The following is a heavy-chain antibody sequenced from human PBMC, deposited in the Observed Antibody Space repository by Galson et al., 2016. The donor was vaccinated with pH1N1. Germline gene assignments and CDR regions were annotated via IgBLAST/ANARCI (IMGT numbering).Heavy chain of an antibody. Sequence: KGLQWIANIYYSGITYYDASLKSRVTISVDTSKNQFSLKLNSVIAADTAVYYCARLWYGEYIDYWGQGTRVTVSS. CDR2: IYYSGIT. D-gene: IGHD3-10*01. V-gene: IGHV4-39*01. J-gene: IGHJ4*02. CDR3: ARLWYGEYIDY.